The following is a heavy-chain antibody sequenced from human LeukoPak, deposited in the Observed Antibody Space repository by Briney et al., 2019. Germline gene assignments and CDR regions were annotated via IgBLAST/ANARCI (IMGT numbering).Heavy chain of an antibody. J-gene: IGHJ4*02. V-gene: IGHV3-74*03. Sequence: PGGSLRLSCAASGFTFSSTWMRWVRQPPGKGLVWVARITSDRISTTYAESVKGRFTISRDNATSTLYLQMNSLRAEDTAVYYCARHWYHAIDYWGQGALVTVSS. CDR3: ARHWYHAIDY. D-gene: IGHD2-2*01. CDR1: GFTFSSTW. CDR2: ITSDRIST.